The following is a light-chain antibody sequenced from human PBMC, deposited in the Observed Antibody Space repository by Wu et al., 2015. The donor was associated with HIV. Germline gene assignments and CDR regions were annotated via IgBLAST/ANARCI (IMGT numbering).Light chain of an antibody. J-gene: IGKJ1*01. CDR3: QQYNGYPQT. CDR2: RAS. V-gene: IGKV1-5*03. CDR1: QSISTW. Sequence: DIQMTQSPSTLSASVGDRVTITCRASQSISTWLAWYQQKPGRAPKLLIYRASSLESGVPSRFSGSGSGTDFTLTISSLQPDDFATYYCQQYNGYPQTFGQGTKVEIK.